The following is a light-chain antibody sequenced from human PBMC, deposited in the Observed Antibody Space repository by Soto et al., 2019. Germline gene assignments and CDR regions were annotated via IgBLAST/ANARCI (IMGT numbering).Light chain of an antibody. Sequence: QPVSVSGSPGQSITISCTGTSGDIGSYNRVSWYQQHPGKAPKLTIYEVTDRPSGVSNRFSGSKSGNTASLTISGLQAEDEAEYYCSSYTNINTRACVFGTGTKLTVL. V-gene: IGLV2-14*01. CDR1: SGDIGSYNR. CDR2: EVT. J-gene: IGLJ1*01. CDR3: SSYTNINTRACV.